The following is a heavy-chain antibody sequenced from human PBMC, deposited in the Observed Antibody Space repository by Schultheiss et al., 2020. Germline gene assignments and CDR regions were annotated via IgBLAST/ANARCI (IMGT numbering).Heavy chain of an antibody. CDR3: AREDRYYYDSSGPVFDY. V-gene: IGHV4-39*02. CDR2: INHSGST. Sequence: SQTLSLTCTVSVGSISSSSYYWGWIRQPPGKGLEWIGEINHSGSTYYNPSLKSRVTISVDTSKNQFSLKLSSVTAADTAVYYCAREDRYYYDSSGPVFDYWGQGTLVTVSS. D-gene: IGHD3-22*01. CDR1: VGSISSSSYY. J-gene: IGHJ4*02.